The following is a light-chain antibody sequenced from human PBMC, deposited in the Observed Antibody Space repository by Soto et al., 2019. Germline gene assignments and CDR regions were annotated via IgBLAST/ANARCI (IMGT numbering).Light chain of an antibody. J-gene: IGKJ3*01. CDR1: QSISTY. CDR2: DAS. Sequence: EIVLTQSPATLSLSPGERATLSCRASQSISTYLAWYQQRPGQAPRLLIHDASKRATGIPARFSGSGSGTDFTLNISSLEPEDLAFYYCQQRSDWPPLFTFGPGTKLDVK. CDR3: QQRSDWPPLFT. V-gene: IGKV3-11*01.